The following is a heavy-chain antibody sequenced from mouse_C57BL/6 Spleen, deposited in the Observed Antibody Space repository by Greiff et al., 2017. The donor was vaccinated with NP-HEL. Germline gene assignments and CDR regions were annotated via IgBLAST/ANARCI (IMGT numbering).Heavy chain of an antibody. D-gene: IGHD1-1*01. V-gene: IGHV5-6*02. CDR3: ARNYGSSEDAMDY. CDR1: GFTFSSYG. CDR2: ISSGGSYT. J-gene: IGHJ4*01. Sequence: DVKLVESGGDLVKPGGSLKLSCAASGFTFSSYGMSWVRQTPDTRLEWVATISSGGSYTYYPDSVKGRFTISRDNAKNTLYLQMSSLKSEDTAMYYCARNYGSSEDAMDYWGQGTSVTVSS.